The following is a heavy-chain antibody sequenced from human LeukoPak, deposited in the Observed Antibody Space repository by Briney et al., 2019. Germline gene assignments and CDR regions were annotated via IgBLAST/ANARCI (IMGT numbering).Heavy chain of an antibody. Sequence: GASVKVSCKASGYTFTNYGITWVRQAPGQGLEWMGWISGYNGHTDYAQKLQGRVTMTRDTSINTAYMELDRLTSDDTAVYYCARDYSGSYTHWAQGTLVTVSS. V-gene: IGHV1-18*01. J-gene: IGHJ4*02. CDR2: ISGYNGHT. CDR3: ARDYSGSYTH. D-gene: IGHD1-26*01. CDR1: GYTFTNYG.